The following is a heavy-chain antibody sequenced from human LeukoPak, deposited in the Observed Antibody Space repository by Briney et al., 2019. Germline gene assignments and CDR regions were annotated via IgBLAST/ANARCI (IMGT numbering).Heavy chain of an antibody. D-gene: IGHD3-3*01. CDR1: GFTFSSYS. V-gene: IGHV3-21*01. CDR2: ISSSSSYI. CDR3: ARDFRDSPYDCWSGPYYFDY. J-gene: IGHJ4*02. Sequence: GGSLRLSCAASGFTFSSYSMNWVRQAPGKWLEWVSSISSSSSYIYYADSVKGRFTISRDNAKNSLYLLMNSLRAEDTAVYYCARDFRDSPYDCWSGPYYFDYWGQGTLVTVSS.